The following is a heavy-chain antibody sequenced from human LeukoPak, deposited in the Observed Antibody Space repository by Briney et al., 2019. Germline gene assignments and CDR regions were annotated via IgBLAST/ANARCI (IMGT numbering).Heavy chain of an antibody. CDR2: IKQDGSEK. CDR3: ARDAFGVGTGYMDV. J-gene: IGHJ6*03. V-gene: IGHV3-7*01. CDR1: GFTFSSYW. D-gene: IGHD2-8*01. Sequence: GGSLRLSCAASGFTFSSYWMSWVRQAPGKGLEWVANIKQDGSEKDYVDSVKGRFTISRDNAKNSLYLQMNSLRAEDTAVYYCARDAFGVGTGYMDVWGKGTTVTVSS.